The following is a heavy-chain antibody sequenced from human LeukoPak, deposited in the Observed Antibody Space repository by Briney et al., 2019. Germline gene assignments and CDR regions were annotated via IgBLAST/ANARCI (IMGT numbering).Heavy chain of an antibody. CDR2: MNADGSNT. V-gene: IGHV3-74*01. CDR3: ARSKGWYSTDGVDI. J-gene: IGHJ3*02. D-gene: IGHD6-19*01. CDR1: GFTFSSHW. Sequence: PGGSLRLSCAASGFTFSSHWMHWVRQAPGKGLVWVSRMNADGSNTYYADSVKGRFTISRDNAKNTLYLQMNSLRAEDTAVYYCARSKGWYSTDGVDIRGQGAMVTVSS.